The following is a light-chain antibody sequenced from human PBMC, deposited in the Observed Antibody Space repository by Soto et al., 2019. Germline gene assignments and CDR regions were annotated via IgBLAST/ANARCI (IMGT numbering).Light chain of an antibody. CDR3: QQRSNWLT. V-gene: IGKV3-11*01. CDR1: QSVSSY. Sequence: EIVLTQSPATLSLSPGERATLSCRASQSVSSYLAWYKQKPGKAPRLLIYDASNRATGIPARFSGSGSGTDFTLTISSLEPEDFAFYYCQQRSNWLTFGGGTKVDIK. CDR2: DAS. J-gene: IGKJ4*01.